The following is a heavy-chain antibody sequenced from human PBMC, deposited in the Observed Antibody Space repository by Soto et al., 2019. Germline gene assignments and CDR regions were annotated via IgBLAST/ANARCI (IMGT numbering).Heavy chain of an antibody. Sequence: SETLSHTCIVSGYSITNYDWTWIRQPPGKGLEWIGYVSTIGSTDFNPSLKSRVTISVDTSKNQFSLKLSSVTAADTAVYYCARKSGSSGWYGKDYYYGMDVWGQGTTVTVSS. CDR3: ARKSGSSGWYGKDYYYGMDV. V-gene: IGHV4-59*01. CDR1: GYSITNYD. CDR2: VSTIGST. D-gene: IGHD6-19*01. J-gene: IGHJ6*02.